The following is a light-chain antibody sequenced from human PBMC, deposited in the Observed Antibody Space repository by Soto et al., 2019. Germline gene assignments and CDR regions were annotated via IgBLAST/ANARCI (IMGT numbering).Light chain of an antibody. J-gene: IGKJ2*01. Sequence: DIVMTQSPGTLSVSPGARATLSCRASQSVSSNLAWYQQKPGQAPRLLIYDASPSATGIPARFSGSGSGTDFTLSISSLQSEDFEVYFCQQYNTWPPYTFGQGTKLEI. CDR3: QQYNTWPPYT. CDR2: DAS. CDR1: QSVSSN. V-gene: IGKV3-15*01.